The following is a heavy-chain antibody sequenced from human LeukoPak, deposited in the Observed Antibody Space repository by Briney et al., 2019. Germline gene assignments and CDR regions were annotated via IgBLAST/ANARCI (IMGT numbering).Heavy chain of an antibody. V-gene: IGHV3-30*18. CDR1: GFTFTNYA. CDR2: ISSDGSKN. CDR3: VKGLVQTTMSYSVDY. J-gene: IGHJ4*02. D-gene: IGHD1-1*01. Sequence: GGSLRLYCAASGFTFTNYAMHWVRQTPGKGLERVALISSDGSKNIYADPVKGRFTVSRDNSKNTLYLQMNSLRAEDTAVYYCVKGLVQTTMSYSVDYWGQGALVTVSS.